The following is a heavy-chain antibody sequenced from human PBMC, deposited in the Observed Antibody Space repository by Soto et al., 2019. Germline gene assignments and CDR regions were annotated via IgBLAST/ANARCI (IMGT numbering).Heavy chain of an antibody. CDR3: AKDIVITFGGVLT. D-gene: IGHD3-16*01. CDR1: GFTFSSYS. J-gene: IGHJ5*02. Sequence: GVSLRLSCAASGFTFSSYSMNWVRQAPGKGLEWVSYISSSSSTIYYADSVKGRFTISRDNSKNTLYLQMNSLRAEDTAVYYCAKDIVITFGGVLTWGQGTLVTVSS. V-gene: IGHV3-48*01. CDR2: ISSSSSTI.